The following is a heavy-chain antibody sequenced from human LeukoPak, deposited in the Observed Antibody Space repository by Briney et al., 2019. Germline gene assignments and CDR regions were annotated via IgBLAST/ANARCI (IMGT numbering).Heavy chain of an antibody. Sequence: PSETLSLTCTVSGGSISTSSYYWGWVRQPPGKGLEWIGNIFYSGSTYYSPSLKSRVTISLDTSRNQFSLKLSSVTAADTAVYYCARSDGYGLVGIWGQGTMVTVSS. D-gene: IGHD3-10*01. CDR1: GGSISTSSYY. CDR3: ARSDGYGLVGI. CDR2: IFYSGST. J-gene: IGHJ3*02. V-gene: IGHV4-39*07.